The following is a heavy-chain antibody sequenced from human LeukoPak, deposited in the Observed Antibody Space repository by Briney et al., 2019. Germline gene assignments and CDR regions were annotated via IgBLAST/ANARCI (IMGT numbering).Heavy chain of an antibody. CDR2: ISYNGTT. J-gene: IGHJ4*02. CDR1: GGSISSSTYF. V-gene: IGHV4-39*01. D-gene: IGHD3-10*01. CDR3: ARHRIYGSGSYYKY. Sequence: PSETLSLTCIVSGGSISSSTYFWGWIRQPPGKGLEWIGIISYNGTTYYNPSLKRRVTISVDTSKNQFSLKLSSVTAADTAVYYCARHRIYGSGSYYKYWGQGTLVTVSS.